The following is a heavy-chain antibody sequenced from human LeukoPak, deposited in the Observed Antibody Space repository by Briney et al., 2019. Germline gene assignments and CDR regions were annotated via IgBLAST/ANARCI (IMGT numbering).Heavy chain of an antibody. CDR3: ARTDYYDSSTLDY. J-gene: IGHJ4*02. CDR1: GFTFSSYW. Sequence: GGSLRLSCAASGFTFSSYWMSWVRQAPGKGLEWVANIKQDGSEKYYADSVKGRFTISRDNSKNTLYLQMNSLRAEDTAVYYCARTDYYDSSTLDYWGQGTLVTVSS. D-gene: IGHD3-22*01. V-gene: IGHV3-7*01. CDR2: IKQDGSEK.